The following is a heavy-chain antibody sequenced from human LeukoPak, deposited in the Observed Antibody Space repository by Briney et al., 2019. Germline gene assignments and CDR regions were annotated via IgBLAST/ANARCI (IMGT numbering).Heavy chain of an antibody. Sequence: SETLSLTYTVSGGSISSYHWSWIRQPPGKGLESIGYIYSSGSTHYNPSLKSRVTISVDTSKNQFPLKLSSVTAADTAVYYCARGRYTYGGAVGDYFDYWGQGTLVTVSS. CDR3: ARGRYTYGGAVGDYFDY. D-gene: IGHD5-18*01. V-gene: IGHV4-59*01. CDR2: IYSSGST. CDR1: GGSISSYH. J-gene: IGHJ4*02.